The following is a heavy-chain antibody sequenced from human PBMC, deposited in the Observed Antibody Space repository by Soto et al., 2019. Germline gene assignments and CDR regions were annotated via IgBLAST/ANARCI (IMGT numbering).Heavy chain of an antibody. D-gene: IGHD6-19*01. CDR3: AREHSSGWQYYFDY. V-gene: IGHV1-69*13. Sequence: ASVKVSCKASGGTFSSYAISWVRRAPGQGLEWMGGIIPIFGTANYAQKFQGRVTITADESTSTAYMELSSLRSEDTAVYYCAREHSSGWQYYFDYWGQGTLVTVSS. CDR1: GGTFSSYA. J-gene: IGHJ4*02. CDR2: IIPIFGTA.